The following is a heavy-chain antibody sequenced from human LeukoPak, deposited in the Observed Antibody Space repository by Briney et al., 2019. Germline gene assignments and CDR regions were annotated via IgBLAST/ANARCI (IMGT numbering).Heavy chain of an antibody. V-gene: IGHV3-53*01. CDR1: GFSVSDTF. Sequence: GGSLRLSFAVSGFSVSDTFMTWVRQAPGKGLQWVSVILDTGITTYADSVKGRFSISRDNSKNTVYLQMNSLSVDDTAVYYCVRDKGVGRTERFDSWGPGTLVTVSS. J-gene: IGHJ4*02. D-gene: IGHD1-26*01. CDR2: ILDTGIT. CDR3: VRDKGVGRTERFDS.